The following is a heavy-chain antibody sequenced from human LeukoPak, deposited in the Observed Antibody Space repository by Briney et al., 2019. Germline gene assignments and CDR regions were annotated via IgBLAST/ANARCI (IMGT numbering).Heavy chain of an antibody. V-gene: IGHV3-23*01. CDR1: GFTFSTYA. CDR3: VKGGQRYDFWRFDY. D-gene: IGHD3-3*01. Sequence: GGSLRLSCVASGFTFSTYAMSWVRQAPGKGLEWVSSISGSGGSTYYAEFVKGRSTISRDNSKNALYLQMNSLRAEDTAVYYCVKGGQRYDFWRFDYWGQGTLVSVSS. CDR2: ISGSGGST. J-gene: IGHJ4*02.